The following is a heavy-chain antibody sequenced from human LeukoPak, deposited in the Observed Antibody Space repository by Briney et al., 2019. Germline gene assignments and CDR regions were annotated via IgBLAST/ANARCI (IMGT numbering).Heavy chain of an antibody. J-gene: IGHJ3*02. CDR2: IYYSGST. Sequence: SQTLSLTCTVSGGSISSGSYYWSWIRQPPGKGLEWIGYIYYSGSTNYNPSLKGRVTISVDTSKNQFSLKLSSVTAADTAVYYCAREGRFLEWLSPHHSFDIGGQGTMVTVSS. V-gene: IGHV4-61*01. CDR3: AREGRFLEWLSPHHSFDI. CDR1: GGSISSGSYY. D-gene: IGHD3-3*01.